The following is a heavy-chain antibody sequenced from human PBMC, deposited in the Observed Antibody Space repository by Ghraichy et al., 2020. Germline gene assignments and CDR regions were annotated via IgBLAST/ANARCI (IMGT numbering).Heavy chain of an antibody. D-gene: IGHD5-18*01. CDR1: GGSISSSSYY. CDR2: IYYSGST. V-gene: IGHV4-39*07. J-gene: IGHJ6*02. CDR3: ARGQRGLQLWFEGYYYYGMDV. Sequence: ETLSLTCTVSGGSISSSSYYWGWIRQPPGKGLEWIGSIYYSGSTYYNPSLKSRVTISVDTSKNQFSLKLSSVTAADTAVYYCARGQRGLQLWFEGYYYYGMDVWGQGTTVTVSS.